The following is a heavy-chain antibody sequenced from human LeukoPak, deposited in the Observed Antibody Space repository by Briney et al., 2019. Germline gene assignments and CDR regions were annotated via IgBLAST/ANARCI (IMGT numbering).Heavy chain of an antibody. D-gene: IGHD3-10*01. CDR2: INPNGGIT. CDR3: ARDFRGSSYWFDP. V-gene: IGHV1-46*01. Sequence: ASVKVSCKASGGTFSSYAISWVRQAPGQGLEWMGIINPNGGITSYAQKFQGRVTMTRDTSTSTVYMELSSLRSEDTAVYYCARDFRGSSYWFDPWGQGTLVTVSS. J-gene: IGHJ5*02. CDR1: GGTFSSYA.